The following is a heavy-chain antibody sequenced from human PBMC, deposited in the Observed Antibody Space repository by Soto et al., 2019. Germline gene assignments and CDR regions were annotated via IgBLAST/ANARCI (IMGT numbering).Heavy chain of an antibody. CDR2: IYYSGST. Sequence: QLQLQESGPGLVKPSETLSLTCTVSGGSISSSSYYWGWIRQPPGTGLEWIGSIYYSGSTYYNPSLKSRVTISGDTSKNQFSLKLSSVTAADTAVYYCARHTPAISISDHWGQGTLVTVSS. D-gene: IGHD2-15*01. J-gene: IGHJ4*02. CDR1: GGSISSSSYY. CDR3: ARHTPAISISDH. V-gene: IGHV4-39*01.